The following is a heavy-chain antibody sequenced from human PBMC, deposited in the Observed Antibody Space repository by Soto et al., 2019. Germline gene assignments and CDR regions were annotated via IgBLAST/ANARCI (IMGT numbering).Heavy chain of an antibody. CDR1: GYTFTSYG. J-gene: IGHJ5*01. Sequence: QVQLVQSGAEVKKPGASVKFSCKASGYTFTSYGISWGRQAPGQGLEWMGWISAYNGNTNYAQKLQGRVTMTTDTSTSTAYMELRRLRAEAEAVYYCPRGSRRRFLELLPNWFELWGQGTLVTVSS. V-gene: IGHV1-18*01. CDR3: PRGSRRRFLELLPNWFEL. CDR2: ISAYNGNT. D-gene: IGHD3-3*01.